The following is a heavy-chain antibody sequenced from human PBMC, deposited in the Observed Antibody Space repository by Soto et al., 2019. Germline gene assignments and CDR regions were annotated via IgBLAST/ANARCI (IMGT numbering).Heavy chain of an antibody. J-gene: IGHJ4*02. V-gene: IGHV3-23*01. Sequence: GSLRLSCAASGFTFSTYALSWVRQAPGKGLEWVSAISANGQGIYYADSVRGRFTISRDNSKNTIFLHMDSLRAEDTAVYYCAKDRNYPRDQFHYWGQGTLVTVS. CDR2: ISANGQGI. CDR1: GFTFSTYA. D-gene: IGHD1-7*01. CDR3: AKDRNYPRDQFHY.